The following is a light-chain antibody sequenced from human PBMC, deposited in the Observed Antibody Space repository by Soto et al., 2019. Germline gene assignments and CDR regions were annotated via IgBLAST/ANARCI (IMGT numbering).Light chain of an antibody. V-gene: IGLV2-23*01. CDR3: CSYASSSSYV. Sequence: QSVLTQPASASGSPGQSITIPCSGTTSDVGGYNLVSWYQQHTAKAPKLLIYEGTQRPSGVSSRFSGSKSGNTASLTISGLQAEDEADYYCCSYASSSSYVFGTGTKVTVL. CDR1: TSDVGGYNL. J-gene: IGLJ1*01. CDR2: EGT.